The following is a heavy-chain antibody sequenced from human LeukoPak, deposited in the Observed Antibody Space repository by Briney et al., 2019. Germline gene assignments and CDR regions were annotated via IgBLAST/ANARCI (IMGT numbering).Heavy chain of an antibody. CDR3: ATYRQVLLPFES. Sequence: GGSLRLSCAASGFTFSTFAMLWVRQHPGKGREWVSSIFPSGGEIHYADSVRGRFTISRDNSMSILSLQMNSLRAEDTAIYYCATYRQVLLPFESWGQGTLVTVSS. V-gene: IGHV3-23*01. CDR2: IFPSGGEI. D-gene: IGHD5-18*01. J-gene: IGHJ4*02. CDR1: GFTFSTFA.